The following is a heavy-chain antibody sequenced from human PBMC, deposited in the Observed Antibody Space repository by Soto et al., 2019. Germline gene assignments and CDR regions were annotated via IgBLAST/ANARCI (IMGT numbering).Heavy chain of an antibody. V-gene: IGHV4-59*01. Sequence: PSETLSLTCTVSGGSISSYYWSWIRQPPGKGLEWIGYIYYSGSTNYNPSLKSRVTISVDTSKNQFSLKLSSVTAADTAVYYCARWFCSGGSSHWYWFDPWGQGTLVTVSS. CDR3: ARWFCSGGSSHWYWFDP. D-gene: IGHD2-15*01. CDR2: IYYSGST. CDR1: GGSISSYY. J-gene: IGHJ5*02.